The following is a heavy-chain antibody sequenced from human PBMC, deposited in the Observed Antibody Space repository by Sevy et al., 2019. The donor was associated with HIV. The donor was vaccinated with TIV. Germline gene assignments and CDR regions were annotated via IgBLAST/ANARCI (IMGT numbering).Heavy chain of an antibody. Sequence: GGSLRLSCAASGFNLTSDYMHWVRQPPGKGLVWVSHINTDGKIIRYADSVKGRFTTSRDNAKNTLYLQMNSLRAEDTAVYYCARGSRGTFGSWGQGALVTVSS. V-gene: IGHV3-74*01. D-gene: IGHD1-26*01. J-gene: IGHJ4*02. CDR2: INTDGKII. CDR3: ARGSRGTFGS. CDR1: GFNLTSDY.